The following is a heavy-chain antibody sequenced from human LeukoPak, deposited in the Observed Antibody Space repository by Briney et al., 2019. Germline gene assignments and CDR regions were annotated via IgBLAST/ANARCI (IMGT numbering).Heavy chain of an antibody. V-gene: IGHV3-33*06. CDR2: IWYDGSNK. J-gene: IGHJ4*02. CDR1: GISISSYA. CDR3: AKDQGTGTTIDY. Sequence: PAGESLRLSCAASGISISSYAMSWVRQAPGKGLEWVAVIWYDGSNKYYADSVNGRFTISRDNSKNTLYLQMNSLRAEDTAVYYCAKDQGTGTTIDYWGQGTLVTVSS. D-gene: IGHD1-14*01.